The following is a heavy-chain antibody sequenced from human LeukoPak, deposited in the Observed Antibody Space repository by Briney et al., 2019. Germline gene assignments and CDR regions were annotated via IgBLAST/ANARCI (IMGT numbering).Heavy chain of an antibody. J-gene: IGHJ4*02. CDR2: INHSGST. V-gene: IGHV4-34*01. CDR3: ARGPHTGVNYYDSSGYYY. D-gene: IGHD3-22*01. Sequence: PSETLSLTCTVSGGSLNSYYWSWIRQPPGKGLEWIGEINHSGSTNYNPSLKSRVTISVDTSKNQFSLKLSSVTAADTAVYYCARGPHTGVNYYDSSGYYYWGQGTLVTVSS. CDR1: GGSLNSYY.